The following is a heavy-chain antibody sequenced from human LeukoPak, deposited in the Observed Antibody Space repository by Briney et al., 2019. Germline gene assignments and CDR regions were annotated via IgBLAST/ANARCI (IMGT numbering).Heavy chain of an antibody. CDR1: GYSFISYW. Sequence: GESLKVSCKSSGYSFISYWIGWVRQTPGKGLEWMGIIHPGDSDTKYSPSLQGQVTISADKSINTAYLQWSSLNASDTAIYYCARRMQDYYGMDVWGQGTTVTVSS. V-gene: IGHV5-51*01. CDR3: ARRMQDYYGMDV. J-gene: IGHJ6*02. D-gene: IGHD2-8*01. CDR2: IHPGDSDT.